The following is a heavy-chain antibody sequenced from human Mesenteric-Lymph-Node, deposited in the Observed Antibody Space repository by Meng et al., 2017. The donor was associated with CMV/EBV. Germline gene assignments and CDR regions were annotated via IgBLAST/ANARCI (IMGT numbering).Heavy chain of an antibody. D-gene: IGHD3-10*01. V-gene: IGHV3-7*01. J-gene: IGHJ4*02. CDR3: ARCRGDDYFDY. CDR1: GFTIINNY. CDR2: IKQDGSEE. Sequence: GGSLRLSCAASGFTIINNYMSWVRQAPGKGLEWVANIKQDGSEEYYVDSVKGRFTVSRDNAKNSLYLQMNSLRAEDTAVYYCARCRGDDYFDYWGQGTLVTVSS.